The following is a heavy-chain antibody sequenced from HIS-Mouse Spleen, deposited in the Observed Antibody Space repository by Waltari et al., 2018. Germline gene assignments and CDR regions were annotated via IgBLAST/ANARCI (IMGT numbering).Heavy chain of an antibody. D-gene: IGHD6-13*01. CDR2: IYSGGST. CDR1: GFTVSSNY. J-gene: IGHJ3*02. CDR3: ARATPTKPTIAAAGTGAFDI. Sequence: EVQLVESGGGLVQPGGSLRLSCAASGFTVSSNYMRWVRQAPGKGLEWVSVIYSGGSTYYADSVKGRFTISRDNSKNTLYLQMNSLRAEDTAVYYCARATPTKPTIAAAGTGAFDIWGQGTMVTVSS. V-gene: IGHV3-66*01.